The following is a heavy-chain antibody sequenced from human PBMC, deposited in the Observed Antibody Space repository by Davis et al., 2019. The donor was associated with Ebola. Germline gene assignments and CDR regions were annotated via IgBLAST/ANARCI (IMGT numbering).Heavy chain of an antibody. Sequence: ASVNVSCKASGYTFTNYYMHWVRQAPGQGLEWMGWINTNYPQKLQGRVTMTTDTSTSTAYMELRSLRSGDTAVYYCARARGRWESGGYLLGYWGQGTLVTVSS. V-gene: IGHV1-18*04. CDR3: ARARGRWESGGYLLGY. J-gene: IGHJ4*02. D-gene: IGHD1-26*01. CDR2: INT. CDR1: GYTFTNYY.